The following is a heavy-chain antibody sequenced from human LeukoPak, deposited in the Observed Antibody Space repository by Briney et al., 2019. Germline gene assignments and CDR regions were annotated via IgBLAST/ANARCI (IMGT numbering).Heavy chain of an antibody. Sequence: ASVKVSCKASGYTFTSYYMHWVRQAPGQGLEWMGIINPSGGSTSYAQKFQGRVTMTRYTSTSTVYMELSSLRSEDTAVYYCASNGYCSGGSCYLLDYWGQGTLVTVSS. CDR3: ASNGYCSGGSCYLLDY. V-gene: IGHV1-46*01. CDR2: INPSGGST. CDR1: GYTFTSYY. J-gene: IGHJ4*02. D-gene: IGHD2-15*01.